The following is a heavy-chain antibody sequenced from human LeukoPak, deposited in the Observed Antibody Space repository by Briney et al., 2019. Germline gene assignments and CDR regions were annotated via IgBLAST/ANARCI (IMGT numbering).Heavy chain of an antibody. CDR2: LYSGGYI. CDR3: ARQVRGDGRGAFDP. CDR1: GFTVSSNY. Sequence: GGSLTLSCAASGFTVSSNYMSWLRQAPGKGLEWVAVLYSGGYIPYADSVKGRFTISRDNSKNTLNLQMDSLRAEDTAVYYCARQVRGDGRGAFDPWGQGTLVTVSS. J-gene: IGHJ5*02. D-gene: IGHD2-21*02. V-gene: IGHV3-53*01.